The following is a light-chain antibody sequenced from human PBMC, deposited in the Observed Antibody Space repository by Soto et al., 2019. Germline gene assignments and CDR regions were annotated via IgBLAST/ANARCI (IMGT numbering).Light chain of an antibody. V-gene: IGLV2-14*01. CDR3: CSYAGSSTYV. CDR2: EVT. CDR1: RDDIGAYDY. Sequence: QSVLTQPASVSGSPGQSITISCAGTRDDIGAYDYVSWYQQHPGNAPKLLVYEVTNRPSGVSDRFSGSKSGNTASLTISGLQAEDEADYYCCSYAGSSTYVVGTGTKV. J-gene: IGLJ1*01.